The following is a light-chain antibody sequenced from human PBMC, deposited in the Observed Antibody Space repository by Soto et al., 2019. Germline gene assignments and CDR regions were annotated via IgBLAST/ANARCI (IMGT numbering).Light chain of an antibody. CDR2: AAS. J-gene: IGKJ5*01. CDR1: QNIDNH. CDR3: QQSSSSPPIT. Sequence: DIQLTQSPSSLSASLGDSVSISCRASQNIDNHLHWYRQKSGKAPEVLSYAASTLRDGVSSRFSGSGYGTAFTLTSNNLQPEDFATYYCQQSSSSPPITCGQGTRL. V-gene: IGKV1-39*01.